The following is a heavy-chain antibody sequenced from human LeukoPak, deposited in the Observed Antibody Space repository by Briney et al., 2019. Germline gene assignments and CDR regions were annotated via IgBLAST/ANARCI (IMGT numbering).Heavy chain of an antibody. V-gene: IGHV3-23*01. Sequence: PGGSLRLSCAASGFTFSSYAMSWVRQAPGKGLEWVSAISGSGGSTYYAGSVKGRFTISRDNSKNTLYLQMNSLRAEDTAVYYCAKDLGGRWYFDYWGQGTLVTVSS. D-gene: IGHD3-16*01. J-gene: IGHJ4*02. CDR3: AKDLGGRWYFDY. CDR1: GFTFSSYA. CDR2: ISGSGGST.